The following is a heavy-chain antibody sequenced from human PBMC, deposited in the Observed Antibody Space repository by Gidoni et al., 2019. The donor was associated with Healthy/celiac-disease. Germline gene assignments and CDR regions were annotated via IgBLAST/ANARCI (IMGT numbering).Heavy chain of an antibody. CDR3: ARGRGWLSSGWPYYFDY. CDR2: INHSGST. D-gene: IGHD6-19*01. V-gene: IGHV4-34*01. J-gene: IGHJ4*02. CDR1: GGSFSGYY. Sequence: VQLQQWGAGLLKPSETLSLTCAVYGGSFSGYYWSWIRKPPGKGLEWIGEINHSGSTNYNPSLKSRVTISVDTSKNQFSLKLSSVTAAEPAVYYCARGRGWLSSGWPYYFDYWGQGTLVTVSS.